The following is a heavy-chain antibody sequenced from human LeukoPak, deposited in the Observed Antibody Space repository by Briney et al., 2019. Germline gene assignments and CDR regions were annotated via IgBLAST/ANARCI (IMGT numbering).Heavy chain of an antibody. CDR3: AKEDETYYYDSSVGY. V-gene: IGHV3-23*01. D-gene: IGHD3-22*01. CDR1: GGSIISSN. J-gene: IGHJ4*02. CDR2: ISGSGGST. Sequence: ETLSLTCAVSGGSIISSNWWGWVRQPPGKGLEGVSSISGSGGSTYYADSVKGRFTISRDNSKNTLYLQMNSLRAEDTAVYYCAKEDETYYYDSSVGYWGQGTLVTVSS.